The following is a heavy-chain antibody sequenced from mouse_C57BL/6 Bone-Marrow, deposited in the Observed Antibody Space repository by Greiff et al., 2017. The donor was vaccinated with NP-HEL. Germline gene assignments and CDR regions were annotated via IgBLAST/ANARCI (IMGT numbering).Heavy chain of an antibody. CDR2: IDPSDSYT. CDR1: VYTFTSYW. Sequence: QVQLQQPGAELVMPGASVKLSCKASVYTFTSYWMHWLKQRPGPGLAWIGEIDPSDSYTNYNQKFKGKSTLTVDKSSSTAYMQLSSLTSEDSAVYYCARGNYSNHWYFDVWGTGTTVTVSS. V-gene: IGHV1-69*01. J-gene: IGHJ1*03. CDR3: ARGNYSNHWYFDV. D-gene: IGHD2-5*01.